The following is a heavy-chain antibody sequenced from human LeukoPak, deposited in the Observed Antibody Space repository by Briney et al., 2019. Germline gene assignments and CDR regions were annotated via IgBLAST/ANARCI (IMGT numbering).Heavy chain of an antibody. CDR1: GFTFSSYG. V-gene: IGHV3-30*02. D-gene: IGHD6-19*01. CDR3: AKAPPGIAVAGLDY. Sequence: PGGSLRLSCAASGFTFSSYGMHWVRQAPGKGLEWVAFIRYDGSNKYYADSVKGRFTISRDNSKNTLYLQMNSLRAEDTAVYYRAKAPPGIAVAGLDYWGQGTLVTVSS. CDR2: IRYDGSNK. J-gene: IGHJ4*02.